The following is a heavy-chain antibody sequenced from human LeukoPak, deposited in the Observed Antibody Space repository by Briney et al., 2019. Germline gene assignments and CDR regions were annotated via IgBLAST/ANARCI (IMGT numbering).Heavy chain of an antibody. J-gene: IGHJ4*02. CDR2: INAGNGNT. CDR3: ARGLYCSGGSCYIFDY. Sequence: ASVKVSCKASGYTFTSYAMHWLRQAPGQRLEWMGWINAGNGNTKYSQKFQGRVTITRDTSASTAYMELSSLRSEDTAVYYCARGLYCSGGSCYIFDYWGQGTLVTVSS. CDR1: GYTFTSYA. D-gene: IGHD2-15*01. V-gene: IGHV1-3*01.